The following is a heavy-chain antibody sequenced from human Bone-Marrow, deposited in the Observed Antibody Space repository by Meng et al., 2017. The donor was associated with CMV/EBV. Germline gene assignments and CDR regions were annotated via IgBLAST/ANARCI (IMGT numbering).Heavy chain of an antibody. Sequence: GGSLRLSCAASGFTFDDYAMHWVRQAPGKGLEWVSGISWNSGSRGYADSVKGRFTISRDNAKNSLYLQMNSLRAEDTALYYCAKDRYCSSISCYGGFDYWGQRTLVTVSS. D-gene: IGHD2-2*01. CDR1: GFTFDDYA. J-gene: IGHJ4*02. CDR3: AKDRYCSSISCYGGFDY. CDR2: ISWNSGSR. V-gene: IGHV3-9*01.